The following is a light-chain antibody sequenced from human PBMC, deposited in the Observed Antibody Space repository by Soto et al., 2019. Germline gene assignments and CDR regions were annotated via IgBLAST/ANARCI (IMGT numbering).Light chain of an antibody. CDR3: QQYNNWPLT. Sequence: EIVMTQSPATLAVSPGXRATLSCRASQSVSSNLAWYQQKPGQAPRLLIYGASTRATGIPARFSGSGSGTEFTLTISSLQSEDFAVYYCQQYNNWPLTFVGGTKVDIK. CDR1: QSVSSN. CDR2: GAS. J-gene: IGKJ4*01. V-gene: IGKV3-15*01.